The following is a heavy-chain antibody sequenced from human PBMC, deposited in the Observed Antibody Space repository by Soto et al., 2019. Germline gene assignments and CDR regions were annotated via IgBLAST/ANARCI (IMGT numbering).Heavy chain of an antibody. V-gene: IGHV3-23*01. Sequence: EVQLLESGGGLVQPGGSLRLSCAASGFTFSSYAMSWVRQAPGKGLEWVSAISGSGGSTYYADSVKGQFTISRDNSKNTLYLQMNSLRAEDTAVYYCAKTRYYGSGSSSFDYWGQGTLVTVSS. CDR1: GFTFSSYA. CDR2: ISGSGGST. J-gene: IGHJ4*02. CDR3: AKTRYYGSGSSSFDY. D-gene: IGHD3-10*01.